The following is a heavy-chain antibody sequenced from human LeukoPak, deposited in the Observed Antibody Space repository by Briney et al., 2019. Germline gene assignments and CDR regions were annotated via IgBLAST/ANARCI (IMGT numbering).Heavy chain of an antibody. J-gene: IGHJ4*02. CDR1: GFTFSSYE. CDR2: ISSSGSTI. D-gene: IGHD6-6*01. CDR3: ARPPLGAYSSSGIDY. Sequence: PGGSLRLSCAASGFTFSSYEMNWVRQAPGKGLEWVSYISSSGSTIYYADSVKGRFTISRDNAKNSLYPQMNSLRAEDTAVYYCARPPLGAYSSSGIDYWGQGTLVTVSS. V-gene: IGHV3-48*03.